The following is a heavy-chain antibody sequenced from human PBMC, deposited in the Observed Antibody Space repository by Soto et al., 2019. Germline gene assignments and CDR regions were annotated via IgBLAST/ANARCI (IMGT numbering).Heavy chain of an antibody. Sequence: EVQLVESGGGLVKPGGSLRLSCAASGFTLSSYSMSWVRQAPGKGLEWVSSISSRSRNIYYADSVKGRFTISRDNAKNTLYLQKNSLGAEDTAVDYRARPQKPSGWYHGGYRGQGTLVTVSS. V-gene: IGHV3-21*01. J-gene: IGHJ4*02. CDR2: ISSRSRNI. CDR3: ARPQKPSGWYHGGY. D-gene: IGHD6-19*01. CDR1: GFTLSSYS.